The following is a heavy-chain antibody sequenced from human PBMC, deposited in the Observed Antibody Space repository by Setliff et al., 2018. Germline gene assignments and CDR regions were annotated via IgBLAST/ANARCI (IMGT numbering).Heavy chain of an antibody. CDR1: GFYFDRYK. CDR3: AKDNGKGHLYLLEGYFDY. Sequence: GGSLRLSCAASGFYFDRYKMNWVRQAPGKGLEWVSDISRDSDTKNYADSVKGRFTISRDNARNTLYLQMNSLRAEDTAVYYCAKDNGKGHLYLLEGYFDYWGQGALVTVSS. V-gene: IGHV3-48*01. CDR2: ISRDSDTK. J-gene: IGHJ4*02. D-gene: IGHD2-15*01.